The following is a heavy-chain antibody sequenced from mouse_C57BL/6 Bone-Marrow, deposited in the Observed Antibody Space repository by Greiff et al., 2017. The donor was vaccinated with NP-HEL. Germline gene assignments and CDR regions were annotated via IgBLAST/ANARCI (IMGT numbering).Heavy chain of an antibody. J-gene: IGHJ2*01. Sequence: VQLQQPGAELVRPGSSVKLSCKASGYTFTSYWMHWVKQRPIQGLEWIGNIDPSDSETHYNQKFKDKATLTVDKSSSTAYMQLSSLTSEDSAVYYCARSSYSYGREHYFDYWGQGTTLTVSS. V-gene: IGHV1-52*01. D-gene: IGHD1-1*01. CDR3: ARSSYSYGREHYFDY. CDR1: GYTFTSYW. CDR2: IDPSDSET.